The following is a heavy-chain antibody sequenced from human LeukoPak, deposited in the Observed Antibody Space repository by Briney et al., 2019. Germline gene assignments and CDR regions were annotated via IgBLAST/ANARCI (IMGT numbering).Heavy chain of an antibody. D-gene: IGHD2-8*02. CDR3: AGHHPRNTVDF. CDR1: GGSISNYY. Sequence: SETLSLTCTVSGGSISNYYWSWIRQPPGKGLEWIGYISHSGSTNYSPSLRSRVTISLDTSKNQFSLKLSSVTAADTAVYYCAGHHPRNTVDFWGQGTLVTVSS. V-gene: IGHV4-59*08. CDR2: ISHSGST. J-gene: IGHJ4*02.